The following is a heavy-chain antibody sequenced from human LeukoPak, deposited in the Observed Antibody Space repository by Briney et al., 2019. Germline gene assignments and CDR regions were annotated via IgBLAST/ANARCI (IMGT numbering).Heavy chain of an antibody. CDR2: ISSSSSYI. CDR3: AREFYGYDNWFDP. J-gene: IGHJ5*02. Sequence: GGSLRLSCAASGFTFSSYWMHWVRQAPGKGLEWVSSISSSSSYIYYADSVKGRFTISRDNAKNSLYLQMNSLRAEDTAVYYCAREFYGYDNWFDPWGQGTLVTVSS. V-gene: IGHV3-21*01. D-gene: IGHD5-12*01. CDR1: GFTFSSYW.